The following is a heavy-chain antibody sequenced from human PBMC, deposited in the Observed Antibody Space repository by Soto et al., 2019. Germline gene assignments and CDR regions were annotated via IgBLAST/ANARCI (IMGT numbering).Heavy chain of an antibody. CDR3: VRAAKRYFDY. J-gene: IGHJ4*02. CDR1: GVTFNTFA. V-gene: IGHV1-69*06. CDR2: IIPVLGPA. Sequence: QVQLVQSGAEVKKPGSSVKVSCKASGVTFNTFAISWVRQAPGQGLEWMGGIIPVLGPAFYAQKYQGRVTVTADRSTSTAYLELSSLRSEDTAVYFCVRAAKRYFDYWGQGTLVTVSS.